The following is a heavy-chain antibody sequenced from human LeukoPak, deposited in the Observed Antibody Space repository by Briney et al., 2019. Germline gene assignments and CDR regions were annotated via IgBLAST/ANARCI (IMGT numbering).Heavy chain of an antibody. CDR2: IRDYNGNT. CDR1: GYTFTSYG. J-gene: IGHJ4*02. D-gene: IGHD3-10*01. Sequence: ASVKVSCKASGYTFTSYGISWVRQAPGQGLEWMGWIRDYNGNTNYAQKLQGRVTMTTDTSTSTAYMELRSLRSDDTAVYYCARVRLARGFDYWGQGTLVTVSS. V-gene: IGHV1-18*01. CDR3: ARVRLARGFDY.